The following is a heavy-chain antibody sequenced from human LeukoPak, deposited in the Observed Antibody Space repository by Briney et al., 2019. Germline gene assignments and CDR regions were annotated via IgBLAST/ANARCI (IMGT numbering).Heavy chain of an antibody. Sequence: SQTLSLTCAISGDSVSSNSVAWNWIRQSPSRGLEWLGRTYYRSKWYNDYAVSVKSRITINPDTSKNQFSLQMNSVTPEDTAVYYCARDPEGFGELLSYFDYWGQGTLVTVSS. CDR2: TYYRSKWYN. CDR1: GDSVSSNSVA. D-gene: IGHD3-10*01. V-gene: IGHV6-1*01. CDR3: ARDPEGFGELLSYFDY. J-gene: IGHJ4*02.